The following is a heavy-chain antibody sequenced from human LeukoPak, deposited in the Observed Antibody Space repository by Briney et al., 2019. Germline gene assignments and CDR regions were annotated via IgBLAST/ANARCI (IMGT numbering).Heavy chain of an antibody. J-gene: IGHJ3*02. CDR2: IWYDGGYK. CDR3: AREYFYDSSGYSDAFDI. D-gene: IGHD3-22*01. Sequence: GGSLRLSCSASGFAFSNYGVHWVRQAPGKGLEWVAVIWYDGGYKYYADSVKGRFTISRDNSKNTLYLQMNSLRAEDTAVYYCAREYFYDSSGYSDAFDIWGQGTMVTVSS. V-gene: IGHV3-33*01. CDR1: GFAFSNYG.